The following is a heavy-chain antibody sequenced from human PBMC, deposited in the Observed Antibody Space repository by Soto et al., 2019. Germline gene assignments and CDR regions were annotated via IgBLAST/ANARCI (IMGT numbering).Heavy chain of an antibody. CDR3: ARDLGGNYALYYYYGMDA. Sequence: LRLSCAASGFTFSSYAMHWVRQAPGKGLEWVAVISYDGSNKYYADSVKGRFTISRDNSKNTLYLQMNSLRAEDTAVYYCARDLGGNYALYYYYGMDAWGQGTTVTVSS. D-gene: IGHD4-4*01. CDR1: GFTFSSYA. J-gene: IGHJ6*02. CDR2: ISYDGSNK. V-gene: IGHV3-30-3*01.